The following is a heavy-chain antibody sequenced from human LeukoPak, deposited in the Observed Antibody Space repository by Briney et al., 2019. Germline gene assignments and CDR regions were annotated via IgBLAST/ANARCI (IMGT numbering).Heavy chain of an antibody. V-gene: IGHV5-10-1*01. Sequence: GASLQISCKGSGYSFTSYWISWVRQLPGKGLEWMGRIDPSDSYTNYSPSFQGHVTISADKSISTAYLQWSSLKASDTAMYYCATQGGAGSGSYHDYWGQGTLVTVSS. CDR3: ATQGGAGSGSYHDY. CDR2: IDPSDSYT. CDR1: GYSFTSYW. D-gene: IGHD3-10*01. J-gene: IGHJ4*02.